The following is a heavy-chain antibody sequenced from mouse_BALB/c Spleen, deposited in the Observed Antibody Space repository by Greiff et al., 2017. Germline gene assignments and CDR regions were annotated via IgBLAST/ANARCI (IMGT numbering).Heavy chain of an antibody. J-gene: IGHJ3*01. CDR1: GYTFTSYW. CDR2: IYPGDGDT. D-gene: IGHD6-1*01. CDR3: ASAEAY. Sequence: VQLQQSGAELARPGASVKLSCKSSGYTFTSYWMQWVKQRPGQGLEWIGAIYPGDGDTRYTQKFKGKATLTADKSSSTAYMQLSSLATEDSAVYYCASAEAYWGQGTLVTVSA. V-gene: IGHV1-87*01.